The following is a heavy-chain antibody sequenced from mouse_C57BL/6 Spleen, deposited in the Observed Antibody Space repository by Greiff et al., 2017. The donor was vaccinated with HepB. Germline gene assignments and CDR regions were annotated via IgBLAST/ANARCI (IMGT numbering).Heavy chain of an antibody. V-gene: IGHV1-26*01. CDR1: GYTFTDYY. D-gene: IGHD2-3*01. Sequence: EVKLQQSGPELVKPGASVKISCKASGYTFTDYYMNWVKQSHGKSLEWIGDINPNNGGTSYNQKFKGKATLTVDKSSSTAYMELRSLTSEDSAVYYCARSLDGYLDYWGQGTTLTVSS. CDR2: INPNNGGT. CDR3: ARSLDGYLDY. J-gene: IGHJ2*01.